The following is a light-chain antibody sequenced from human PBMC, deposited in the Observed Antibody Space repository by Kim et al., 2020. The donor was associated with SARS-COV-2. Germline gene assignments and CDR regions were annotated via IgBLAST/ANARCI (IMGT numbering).Light chain of an antibody. Sequence: GQSITISCSGTSSDVGGYDYVSWYQQHPGKVPKLIMYYVTNRPSGVSSRFSGSKSGNTASLTISGLQPEDEADYYCNSYTTRYTWVFGGGTKLTVL. V-gene: IGLV2-14*03. J-gene: IGLJ3*02. CDR1: SSDVGGYDY. CDR2: YVT. CDR3: NSYTTRYTWV.